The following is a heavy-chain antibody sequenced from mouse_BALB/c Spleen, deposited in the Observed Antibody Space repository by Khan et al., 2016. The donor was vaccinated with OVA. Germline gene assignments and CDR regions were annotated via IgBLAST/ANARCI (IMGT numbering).Heavy chain of an antibody. V-gene: IGHV5-6-5*01. J-gene: IGHJ2*01. D-gene: IGHD2-12*01. CDR2: ISSGGST. Sequence: EVQLVESGGDLVKPGGSLKLSCAASGFTFSSYVMPWVRQTPEKRLEWVASISSGGSTYYPDSVKGRFTISRDNARNILYLQMSSLRSEDTAMYYCEGEAISYDEYYFDYWGQGTTLTVSS. CDR3: EGEAISYDEYYFDY. CDR1: GFTFSSYV.